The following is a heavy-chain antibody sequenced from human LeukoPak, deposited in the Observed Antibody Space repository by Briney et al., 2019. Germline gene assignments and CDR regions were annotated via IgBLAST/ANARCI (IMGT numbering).Heavy chain of an antibody. D-gene: IGHD1-1*01. Sequence: PETPSLTSTVSLGSPSGGIYYTSWIRHHPGEGMGWLGYIYFTGRTTYNPSLKSRVTISVDTSKNHFSLRVTSVTAADTGVYYCSRGERDPTTFDIWGQGTMDSVSS. CDR3: SRGERDPTTFDI. CDR1: LGSPSGGIYY. J-gene: IGHJ3*02. CDR2: IYFTGRT. V-gene: IGHV4-61*01.